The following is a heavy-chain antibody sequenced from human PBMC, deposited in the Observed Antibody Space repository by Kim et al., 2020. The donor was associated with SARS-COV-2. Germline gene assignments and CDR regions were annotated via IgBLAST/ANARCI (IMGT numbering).Heavy chain of an antibody. CDR2: INPDGTET. Sequence: GGSLRLSCVASGFTFNNFYMHWLRQVPGKGRQWISRINPDGTETTYADSVKGRFSISRDNSKNTLYLQMGSLRADDTAIYYCARVRLCTIKTCVPSVGYWGRGTLLTVSS. J-gene: IGHJ4*02. CDR3: ARVRLCTIKTCVPSVGY. V-gene: IGHV3-74*01. D-gene: IGHD2-8*01. CDR1: GFTFNNFY.